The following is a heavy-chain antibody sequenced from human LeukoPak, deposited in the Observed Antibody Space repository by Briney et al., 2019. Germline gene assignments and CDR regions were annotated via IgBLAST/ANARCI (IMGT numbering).Heavy chain of an antibody. D-gene: IGHD3-16*01. CDR2: INPNSGGT. CDR1: GYTFTSYD. J-gene: IGHJ4*02. Sequence: ASVKVSCKASGYTFTSYDINWVRQAPGQGLEWMGWINPNSGGTNYAQKFQGWVTMTRDTSISTAYMELSRLRSDDTAVYYCARGAHEGDFDYWGQGILVTVSS. CDR3: ARGAHEGDFDY. V-gene: IGHV1-2*04.